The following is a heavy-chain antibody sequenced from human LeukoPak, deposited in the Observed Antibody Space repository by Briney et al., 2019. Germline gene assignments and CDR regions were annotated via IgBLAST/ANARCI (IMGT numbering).Heavy chain of an antibody. Sequence: SETLSLTCTVSGASISRSDYFWGRIRQPPGKGLEWIGSIYYSGSTYYSPSLKGRVTISVDTSKNHFSLKLTSVTAADTAVYYCARSSEYGDPFNYWGQGTLVTVSS. CDR1: GASISRSDYF. CDR3: ARSSEYGDPFNY. J-gene: IGHJ4*02. CDR2: IYYSGST. D-gene: IGHD4-17*01. V-gene: IGHV4-39*01.